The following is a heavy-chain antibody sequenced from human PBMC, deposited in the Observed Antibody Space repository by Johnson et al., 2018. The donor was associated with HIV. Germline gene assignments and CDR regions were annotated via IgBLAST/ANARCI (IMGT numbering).Heavy chain of an antibody. J-gene: IGHJ3*02. V-gene: IGHV3-30*04. CDR3: ARGVGPSAFDI. Sequence: VQLVESGGGVVQPGRSLRLSCEASGFIFSNYAMQWVRQAPGKGLKWVAVMSYDGSNKYYADSVKGRFTISRDNSKNTLYLQMNSLRAEDTAVYYCARGVGPSAFDIWGQGTMVTVSS. CDR2: MSYDGSNK. CDR1: GFIFSNYA. D-gene: IGHD1-26*01.